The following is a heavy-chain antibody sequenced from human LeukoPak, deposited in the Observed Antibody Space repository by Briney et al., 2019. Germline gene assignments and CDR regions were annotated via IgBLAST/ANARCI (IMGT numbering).Heavy chain of an antibody. CDR2: SYYSGSS. D-gene: IGHD3-10*01. J-gene: IGHJ5*02. CDR1: GGSISSSSYY. V-gene: IGHV4-39*01. CDR3: ASIPLTSTLWFGGFNWFDP. Sequence: SETLSLTCTVSGGSISSSSYYWGWIRQPPGKGRVWFGSSYYSGSSYYNPSLKSRVTISVDTSKNQFSLKLSSVTAADTAVYYRASIPLTSTLWFGGFNWFDPWGQGTLVTVSS.